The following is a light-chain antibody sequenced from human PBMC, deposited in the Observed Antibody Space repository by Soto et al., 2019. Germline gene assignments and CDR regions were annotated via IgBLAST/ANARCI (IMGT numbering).Light chain of an antibody. CDR1: QSVSSSY. V-gene: IGKV3-20*01. CDR3: QQYGSSL. Sequence: EIVLTQSPCTLSLSPGERATLSCRASQSVSSSYLAWYQQKPGQAPRLLIYGASSRATGIPDRFSGSGSGTDFTLTISRLEPEDFAMYYCQQYGSSLFGGGTKV. J-gene: IGKJ4*01. CDR2: GAS.